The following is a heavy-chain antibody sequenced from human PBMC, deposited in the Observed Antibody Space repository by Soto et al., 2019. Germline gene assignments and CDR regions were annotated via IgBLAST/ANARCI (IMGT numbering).Heavy chain of an antibody. J-gene: IGHJ6*02. V-gene: IGHV3-15*07. CDR3: IAAAETYYYYYGMDV. CDR1: GFTFSNAW. Sequence: GGSLRLSCAASGFTFSNAWMNWVRQAPGKGLEWVGRIKSKTDGGTTDYAAPVKGRFTISRDDSKNTLYLQMNSLKTEETAVYYCIAAAETYYYYYGMDVWGQGTTVTVSS. D-gene: IGHD6-13*01. CDR2: IKSKTDGGTT.